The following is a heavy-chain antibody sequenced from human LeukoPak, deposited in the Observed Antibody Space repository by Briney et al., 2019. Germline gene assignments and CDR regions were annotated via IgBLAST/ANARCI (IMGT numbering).Heavy chain of an antibody. D-gene: IGHD1-26*01. CDR2: ITGNGGST. Sequence: GGSLRLSCAASGFTFSTYAMYWVRQAPGKGLEFVSAITGNGGSTFYANSVKDRFTISRDNSKNTLYLQMGSLRAEDTAVYYCARDRSGSYRDAFDIWGQGTMVTVSS. CDR1: GFTFSTYA. J-gene: IGHJ3*02. CDR3: ARDRSGSYRDAFDI. V-gene: IGHV3-64*01.